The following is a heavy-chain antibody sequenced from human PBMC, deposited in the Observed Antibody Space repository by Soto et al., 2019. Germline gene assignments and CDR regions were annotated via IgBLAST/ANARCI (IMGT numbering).Heavy chain of an antibody. CDR3: AKTRGYSYDYGMGV. J-gene: IGHJ6*02. D-gene: IGHD5-18*01. CDR1: GFTFSSYG. V-gene: IGHV3-30*18. Sequence: QVQLVESGGGVVQPGRSLRLSCTASGFTFSSYGMHWVRQAAGKGLEWVTVISYDGTNKYYADSVKGRFTISRDNSKNTLYLQMNSLRAEDTAVYYCAKTRGYSYDYGMGVWGQGITVTVSS. CDR2: ISYDGTNK.